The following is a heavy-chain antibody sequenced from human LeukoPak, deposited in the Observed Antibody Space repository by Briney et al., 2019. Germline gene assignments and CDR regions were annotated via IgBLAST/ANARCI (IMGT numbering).Heavy chain of an antibody. CDR2: ISYDGSNK. D-gene: IGHD3-22*01. Sequence: PGRSLRLSCAASGFTFSSYGMHWVRQAPGKGLEWVAVISYDGSNKYYADSVKGRFTISRDNAKNSLYPQMNSLRAEDTAVYYCARVAQIVVVTPSYFDYWGQGTLVTVSS. CDR1: GFTFSSYG. CDR3: ARVAQIVVVTPSYFDY. J-gene: IGHJ4*02. V-gene: IGHV3-30*03.